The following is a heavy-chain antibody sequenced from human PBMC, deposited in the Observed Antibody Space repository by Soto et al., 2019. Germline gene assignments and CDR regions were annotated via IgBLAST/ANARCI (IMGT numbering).Heavy chain of an antibody. CDR3: ARDAYYYGSGSYREYGMDV. V-gene: IGHV4-59*01. Sequence: QVQLQESGPGLVKPSETLSLTCTVSGGSISSYYWSWIRQPPGKGLEWIGYIYYSGSTNYNPSLKSRVTISVDTSKNQFSLKLSSVTAADTAVYYCARDAYYYGSGSYREYGMDVWGQGTTVTVSS. J-gene: IGHJ6*02. CDR1: GGSISSYY. CDR2: IYYSGST. D-gene: IGHD3-10*01.